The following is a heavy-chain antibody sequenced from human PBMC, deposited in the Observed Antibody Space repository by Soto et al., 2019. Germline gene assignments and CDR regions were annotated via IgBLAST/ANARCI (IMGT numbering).Heavy chain of an antibody. D-gene: IGHD5-18*01. Sequence: ASVKVSCKASGYTFTSYGISWVRQAPGQGLEWMGWISAYNGNTNYAQKLQGRVTMTTDTSTSTAYMELRSLRSDDTAVYYCASKAKSSSGHNYYYYGMDVWGQGTTVTVSS. CDR2: ISAYNGNT. J-gene: IGHJ6*02. V-gene: IGHV1-18*01. CDR3: ASKAKSSSGHNYYYYGMDV. CDR1: GYTFTSYG.